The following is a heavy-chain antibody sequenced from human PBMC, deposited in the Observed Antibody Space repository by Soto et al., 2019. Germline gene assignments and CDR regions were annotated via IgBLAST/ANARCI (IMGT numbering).Heavy chain of an antibody. Sequence: SETLSLTCALYGGSFSGYYWSWIRQPPGKGLEWIGEVNPVGSTYYNPSLKSRVTISVDTSKSQFSLNLSSVTAADTAIYSCARTTRKRYFDSWGPGTLVTVSS. CDR1: GGSFSGYY. V-gene: IGHV4-34*01. CDR3: ARTTRKRYFDS. D-gene: IGHD1-1*01. J-gene: IGHJ4*02. CDR2: VNPVGST.